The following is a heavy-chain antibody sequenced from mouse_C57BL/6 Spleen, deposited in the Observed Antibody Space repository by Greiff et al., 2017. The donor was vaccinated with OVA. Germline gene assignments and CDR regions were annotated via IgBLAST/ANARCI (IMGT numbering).Heavy chain of an antibody. J-gene: IGHJ4*01. Sequence: EVQRVESGGGLVKPGGSLKLSCAASGFTFSDYGMHWVRQAPEKGLEWVADISSGSSTIYYADTVKGRFTISRDNAKNTLFLQMTSLRSEDTAMYYCAKTLYSNLRNMDYWGQENSDTVSS. CDR2: ISSGSSTI. D-gene: IGHD2-5*01. CDR1: GFTFSDYG. CDR3: AKTLYSNLRNMDY. V-gene: IGHV5-17*01.